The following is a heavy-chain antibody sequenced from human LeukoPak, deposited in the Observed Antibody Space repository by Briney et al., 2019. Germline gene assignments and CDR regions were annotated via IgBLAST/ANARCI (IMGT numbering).Heavy chain of an antibody. CDR1: GFTFSSYA. CDR3: AKDPSRYYWSGKFFFDL. D-gene: IGHD3-10*01. J-gene: IGHJ4*02. V-gene: IGHV3-23*01. CDR2: ISGSGGST. Sequence: GGSLRLSCAASGFTFSSYAMSWVRQAPGKGLEWVSAISGSGGSTYYADSVEGRFTIPRDNSKNTLYLQMNSLRAGDTAVYFCAKDPSRYYWSGKFFFDLGGQGTLVTVSS.